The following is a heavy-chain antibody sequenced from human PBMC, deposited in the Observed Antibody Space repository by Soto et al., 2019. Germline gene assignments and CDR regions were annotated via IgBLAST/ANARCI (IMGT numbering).Heavy chain of an antibody. V-gene: IGHV4-39*01. Sequence: LSLPCTVSGGSISSSSYYWGWIRQPPGKGLXWIGSIYYSGSTYYNPSLKSRVTISVDTSKNQFSLKLSSVTAADTAVYYRARKPYYDFWSGYYADYYYRMDVWGQGTTVTVSS. J-gene: IGHJ6*02. D-gene: IGHD3-3*01. CDR2: IYYSGST. CDR1: GGSISSSSYY. CDR3: ARKPYYDFWSGYYADYYYRMDV.